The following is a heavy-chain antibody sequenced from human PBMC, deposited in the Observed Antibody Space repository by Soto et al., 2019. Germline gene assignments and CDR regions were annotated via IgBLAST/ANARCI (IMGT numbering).Heavy chain of an antibody. CDR1: GYTFTSYN. V-gene: IGHV1-46*03. J-gene: IGHJ4*02. Sequence: QVQLVQSGAEVKKPGASVKVSCKASGYTFTSYNMHWVRQAPGQGLEWMGIIIPRGGSTSFAQNFQGRVTMTRDTSTSTVYMELSSLRSEDTAVYYCARGLYGDPPGFDYWGQGTLVTVSS. CDR3: ARGLYGDPPGFDY. CDR2: IIPRGGST. D-gene: IGHD4-17*01.